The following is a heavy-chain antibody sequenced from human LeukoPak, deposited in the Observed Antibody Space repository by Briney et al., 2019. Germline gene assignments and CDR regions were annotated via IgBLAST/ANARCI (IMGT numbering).Heavy chain of an antibody. CDR3: ARSLVYYDYVWGSYRFCYFDY. D-gene: IGHD3-16*02. CDR2: IYYSGST. V-gene: IGHV4-39*07. Sequence: PSETLSLTCTVSGGSISSSSYYWGWIRQPPGTGLEWIGSIYYSGSTYYNPSLKSRVTISVDTSKNQFSLKLSSVTAADTAVYYCARSLVYYDYVWGSYRFCYFDYWGQGTLVTVSS. J-gene: IGHJ4*02. CDR1: GGSISSSSYY.